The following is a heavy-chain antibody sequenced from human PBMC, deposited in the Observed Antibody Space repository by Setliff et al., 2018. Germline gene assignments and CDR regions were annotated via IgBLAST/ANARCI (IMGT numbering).Heavy chain of an antibody. D-gene: IGHD3-9*01. CDR1: GDPIDSYY. Sequence: PSETLSLTCSVSGDPIDSYYWGWVRQSAGRGLEWIGRIYGGGATNYNPSLKARLTISVDNSKNQFSLQLTSVTAADTALYFCARERLYYDDLTGFSPEAFDIWGKGTMVTVSS. CDR2: IYGGGAT. CDR3: ARERLYYDDLTGFSPEAFDI. J-gene: IGHJ3*02. V-gene: IGHV4-4*07.